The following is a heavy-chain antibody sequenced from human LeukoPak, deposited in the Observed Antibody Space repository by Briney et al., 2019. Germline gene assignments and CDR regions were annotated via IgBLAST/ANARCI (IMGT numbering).Heavy chain of an antibody. D-gene: IGHD1-26*01. J-gene: IGHJ4*02. Sequence: GGSLRLSCAASGFTFSSYWMHLVRQAPGKGLVWVSRINSDGSSTSYADSVKGRFTISRDNAKNTLYLQMNSLRAEDTAVYYCARDFSGSYRDYWGQGTLVTVSS. CDR1: GFTFSSYW. CDR3: ARDFSGSYRDY. CDR2: INSDGSST. V-gene: IGHV3-74*01.